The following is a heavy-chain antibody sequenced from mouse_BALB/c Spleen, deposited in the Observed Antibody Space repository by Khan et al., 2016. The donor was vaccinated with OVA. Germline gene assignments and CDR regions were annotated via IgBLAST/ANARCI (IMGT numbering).Heavy chain of an antibody. Sequence: EVELVESGGDLVKPGGSLKLSCAASGFTFSTYGMSWVRQTPDKRLEWVATISSGGSYTYYPDSVTGRFTISRDNAKNTLYLQMSSLKSEDTAMYYCARLAYYYGSEGFAYWGQGTLVTVSA. CDR3: ARLAYYYGSEGFAY. CDR2: ISSGGSYT. V-gene: IGHV5-6*01. CDR1: GFTFSTYG. J-gene: IGHJ3*01. D-gene: IGHD1-1*01.